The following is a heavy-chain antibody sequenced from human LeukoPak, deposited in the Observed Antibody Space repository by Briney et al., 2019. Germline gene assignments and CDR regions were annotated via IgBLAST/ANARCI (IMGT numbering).Heavy chain of an antibody. V-gene: IGHV4-59*12. J-gene: IGHJ4*02. CDR3: ARAATYYDFWSGYYSY. CDR1: GGSISNYY. Sequence: SETLSLTCTVSGGSISNYYWSWIRQPPGKGLEWIGYIYYSGTTNYNPSLKSRVTISVDTSKNQFSLKLSSVTAADTAVYYCARAATYYDFWSGYYSYWGQGTLVTVSS. CDR2: IYYSGTT. D-gene: IGHD3-3*01.